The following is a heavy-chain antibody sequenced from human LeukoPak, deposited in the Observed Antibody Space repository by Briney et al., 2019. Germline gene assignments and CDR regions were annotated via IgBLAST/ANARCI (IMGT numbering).Heavy chain of an antibody. CDR1: GGSFSGYY. J-gene: IGHJ4*02. V-gene: IGHV4-34*01. D-gene: IGHD3-22*01. CDR2: INHSRST. CDR3: ARGLRGMIVP. Sequence: KPSETLSLTCAVYGGSFSGYYWSWIRQPPGKGLEWIGEINHSRSTNYNPSLKSRVTISVDTSKNQFSLKLSSVTAADTAVYYCARGLRGMIVPGGQGTLVTVSS.